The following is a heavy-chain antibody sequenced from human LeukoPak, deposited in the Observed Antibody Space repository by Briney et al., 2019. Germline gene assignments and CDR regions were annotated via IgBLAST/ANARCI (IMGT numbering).Heavy chain of an antibody. CDR2: IYYSGST. CDR3: ARGASYYDSSGYLDY. CDR1: GGSISSSSYY. J-gene: IGHJ4*02. V-gene: IGHV4-39*01. D-gene: IGHD3-22*01. Sequence: SETLSLTCTVSGGSISSSSYYWGWIRQPPGKGLEWIGSIYYSGSTYYKPSLKSRVTISVDTSKNQFSLKLSSVTAADTAVYYCARGASYYDSSGYLDYWGQGTLVTVSS.